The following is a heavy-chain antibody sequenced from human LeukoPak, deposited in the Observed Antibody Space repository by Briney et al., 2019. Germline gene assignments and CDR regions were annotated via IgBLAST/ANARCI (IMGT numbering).Heavy chain of an antibody. D-gene: IGHD1-1*01. J-gene: IGHJ4*02. V-gene: IGHV4-38-2*02. CDR3: TRDDKTTTGPYFDY. Sequence: SETLSLTCAVSDYSISSRYWWGWVRQSPGKGLEWIGSVSHSGSAYYIPSLKSRVTVSVDTSKNQFSQTLSSVTAADTAVYFCTRDDKTTTGPYFDYWGQGTLVTVSS. CDR1: DYSISSRYW. CDR2: VSHSGSA.